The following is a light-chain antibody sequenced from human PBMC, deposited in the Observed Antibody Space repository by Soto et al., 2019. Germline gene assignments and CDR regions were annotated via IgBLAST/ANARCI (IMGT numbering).Light chain of an antibody. CDR1: QGISSD. Sequence: AIRMTQSPSSFSASTGDRVTITCRASQGISSDLAWYQQKPGKAPNLLIYAASTLQSGVPSRFSGSGSGTDFTLTISSLQSEDFATYYCQQYYTYPLTFGQGTKVEIK. J-gene: IGKJ1*01. CDR3: QQYYTYPLT. CDR2: AAS. V-gene: IGKV1-8*01.